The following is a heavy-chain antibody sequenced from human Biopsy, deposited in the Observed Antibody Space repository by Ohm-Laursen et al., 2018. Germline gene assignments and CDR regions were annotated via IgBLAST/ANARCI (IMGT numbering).Heavy chain of an antibody. V-gene: IGHV5-51*01. J-gene: IGHJ5*02. D-gene: IGHD2-8*01. CDR1: GYRFTGYW. CDR3: AKLSRYGTNDVCLNWFDP. CDR2: YYPGDSDT. Sequence: ESLKISCKCSGYRFTGYWIGWVGQMPGKGLEWVGVYYPGDSDTRYSPTFQGQVTITAANSITTAYMHWLSLKASDTAMFYWAKLSRYGTNDVCLNWFDPWGQGTLVTVSS.